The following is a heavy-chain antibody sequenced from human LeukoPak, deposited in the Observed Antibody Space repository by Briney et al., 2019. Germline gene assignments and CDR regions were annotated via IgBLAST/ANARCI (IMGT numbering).Heavy chain of an antibody. V-gene: IGHV4-59*01. Sequence: SETLSLTCTVSGGSISSYYWSWIRQPPGKGLEWIGYIYYSGSTNYNPPLKSRVTISVDTSKNQFSLKLSSVTAADTAVYYCAREGEEFDYWGQGTLVTVSS. J-gene: IGHJ4*02. CDR2: IYYSGST. CDR1: GGSISSYY. D-gene: IGHD2-21*01. CDR3: AREGEEFDY.